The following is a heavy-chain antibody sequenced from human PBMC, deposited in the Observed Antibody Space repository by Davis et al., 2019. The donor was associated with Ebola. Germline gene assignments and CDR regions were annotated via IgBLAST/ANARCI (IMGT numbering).Heavy chain of an antibody. D-gene: IGHD4-17*01. CDR3: ARDQSTVTTYWFDP. V-gene: IGHV3-33*01. CDR2: IWYDGSNK. J-gene: IGHJ5*02. CDR1: GFTFSSYG. Sequence: GGSLRLSCAASGFTFSSYGMHWVRQAPGKGLEWVAVIWYDGSNKYYADSVKGRFTISRDNSKNTMYLQMNSLRAEDTAVYYCARDQSTVTTYWFDPWGQGTLVTVSS.